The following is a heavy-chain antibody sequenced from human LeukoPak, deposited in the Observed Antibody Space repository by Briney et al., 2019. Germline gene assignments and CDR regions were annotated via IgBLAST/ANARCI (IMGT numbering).Heavy chain of an antibody. Sequence: PSETLSLTCTVSGGSIRSYYWSWIRQPPGEGLEWIGYIYYSGSTNYNPSLKSRVTISVDTSKNQFSLKLSSVTAADTAVYYCARRSSRAIAFDIWGQGTMVTVSS. CDR2: IYYSGST. D-gene: IGHD2-2*01. CDR3: ARRSSRAIAFDI. V-gene: IGHV4-59*08. J-gene: IGHJ3*02. CDR1: GGSIRSYY.